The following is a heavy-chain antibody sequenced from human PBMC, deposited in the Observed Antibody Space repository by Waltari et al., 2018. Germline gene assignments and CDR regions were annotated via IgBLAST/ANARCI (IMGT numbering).Heavy chain of an antibody. D-gene: IGHD3-10*01. CDR3: ATGPITMVQGVLITDGTHRVFDY. V-gene: IGHV1-69-2*01. CDR2: VAPDGAT. CDR1: CSTFTVYF. Sequence: VHSGTEVEQSGTGERISCRFSCSTFTVYFMHWVQRPPGKGRVWMGVVAPDGATMYAEKFQGRVSMTADTSIDTAYMELNSLRSDDTAVYYCATGPITMVQGVLITDGTHRVFDYWGQGTLVTVST. J-gene: IGHJ4*02.